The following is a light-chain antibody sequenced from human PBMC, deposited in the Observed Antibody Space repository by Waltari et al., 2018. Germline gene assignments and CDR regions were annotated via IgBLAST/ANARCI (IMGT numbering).Light chain of an antibody. CDR3: GSYTLINTIVV. V-gene: IGLV2-14*01. Sequence: HSALTQPAPVSASPGQSFPTPCPDTSSDVGGYTYVSGHQQHPGKAPQPIIDEVRKRPSGVSSRFSGSKSGNTASLTIAGLQAEDGADYFCGSYTLINTIVVFGTGTKVTVL. J-gene: IGLJ1*01. CDR2: EVR. CDR1: SSDVGGYTY.